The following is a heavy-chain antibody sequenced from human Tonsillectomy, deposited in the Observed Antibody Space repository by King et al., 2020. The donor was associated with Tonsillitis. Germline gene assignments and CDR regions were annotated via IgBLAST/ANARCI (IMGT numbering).Heavy chain of an antibody. CDR1: GGSISSSSYY. CDR2: IYYSGST. D-gene: IGHD5-18*01. V-gene: IGHV4-39*01. CDR3: ASSLLLGRLPLNDAFDI. J-gene: IGHJ3*02. Sequence: LQLQESGPGLVKPSETLSLTCTVSGGSISSSSYYWGWIRQPPGKGLEWIGSIYYSGSTYYNPSLKSRVTISVDTSKNQFSLKLSSVTAADTAVYYCASSLLLGRLPLNDAFDIWGQGTMVTVSS.